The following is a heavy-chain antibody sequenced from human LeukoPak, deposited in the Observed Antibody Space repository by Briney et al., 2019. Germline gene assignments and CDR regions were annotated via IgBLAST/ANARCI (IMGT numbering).Heavy chain of an antibody. V-gene: IGHV4-4*07. CDR1: RGSLSSDF. J-gene: IGHJ4*02. CDR2: IFTTRST. Sequence: SETLSLARSVSRGSLSSDFWSWIRQPAGRGREGIGRIFTTRSTNYNPSLKSRVTISLDKSKNQFSLRLSSVTAADTAVYYCARGDTVATGLYDYWGRGTLVSVSS. D-gene: IGHD5-12*01. CDR3: ARGDTVATGLYDY.